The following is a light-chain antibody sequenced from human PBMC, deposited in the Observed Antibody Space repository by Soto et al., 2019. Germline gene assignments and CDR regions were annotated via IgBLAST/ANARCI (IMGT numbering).Light chain of an antibody. Sequence: EIVLTQSPGTLSLSPGERATLSCRASQSVSRSYLAWYHQKPGQAPRLLIYGASSRATGIPDRFSGSGSGTDFTLTISKLEPEDSAVYYCQQYDGSPPFTFGPGTKVDIK. J-gene: IGKJ3*01. CDR2: GAS. V-gene: IGKV3-20*01. CDR1: QSVSRSY. CDR3: QQYDGSPPFT.